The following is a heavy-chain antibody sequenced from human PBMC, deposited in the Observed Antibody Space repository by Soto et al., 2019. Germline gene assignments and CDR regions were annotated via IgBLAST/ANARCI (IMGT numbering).Heavy chain of an antibody. J-gene: IGHJ4*02. CDR2: ISGSGGST. Sequence: SLRLSCAASGFTFSSYAMSWVRQAPGKGLEWVSAISGSGGSTYYADSVKGRFTISRDNSKNTLYLQMNSLRAEDTAVYYCARAGYSGYDFDYWGQGTLVTVSS. V-gene: IGHV3-23*01. CDR1: GFTFSSYA. D-gene: IGHD5-12*01. CDR3: ARAGYSGYDFDY.